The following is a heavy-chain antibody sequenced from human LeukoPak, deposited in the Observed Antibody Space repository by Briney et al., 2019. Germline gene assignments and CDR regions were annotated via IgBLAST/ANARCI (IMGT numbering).Heavy chain of an antibody. V-gene: IGHV3-23*01. CDR3: AKNSRRRLARQDRYHYYYYMDV. D-gene: IGHD6-25*01. J-gene: IGHJ6*03. CDR1: GFTFSNYA. CDR2: ISGIGGNT. Sequence: GGSLRLSCAASGFTFSNYAMSWVRQAPEKGLEWVSAISGIGGNTYYADSVKGRFTISRDNSKNTLYLQMNYLRAEDTAVYYCAKNSRRRLARQDRYHYYYYMDVWGKGTTVTVSS.